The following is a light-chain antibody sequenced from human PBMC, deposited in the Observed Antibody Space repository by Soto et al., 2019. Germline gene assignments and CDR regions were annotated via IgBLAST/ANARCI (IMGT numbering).Light chain of an antibody. J-gene: IGLJ1*01. CDR1: SSDVGGYNY. V-gene: IGLV2-8*01. Sequence: QSVLTQPPSASGSPGQSVTISCTGTSSDVGGYNYVSWYQQHPGKAPKLMIYEVSKRPSGVPDRFSGSKSGNTASLTVSGLQAEDEADYFCSSFTSSMTNVFGSGTRSPS. CDR3: SSFTSSMTNV. CDR2: EVS.